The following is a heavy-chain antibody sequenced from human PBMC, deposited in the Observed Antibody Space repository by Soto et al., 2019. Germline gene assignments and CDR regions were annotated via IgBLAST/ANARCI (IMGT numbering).Heavy chain of an antibody. CDR2: ISTYNGNT. CDR3: ARDLYGDYGEYYYYGMDV. J-gene: IGHJ6*02. Sequence: ASVKVSCKVSGYTFSSYGISWVRQAPGQGLEWMGWISTYNGNTNYAQKLQGRVTMTTDTSTSTVYMELRSLRSDDTAVYYCARDLYGDYGEYYYYGMDVWGQGTLVIVSS. CDR1: GYTFSSYG. D-gene: IGHD4-17*01. V-gene: IGHV1-18*01.